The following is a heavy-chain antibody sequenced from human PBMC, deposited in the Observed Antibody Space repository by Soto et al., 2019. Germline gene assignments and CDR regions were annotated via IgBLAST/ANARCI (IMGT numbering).Heavy chain of an antibody. Sequence: EVRLVESGGDLVRSGGSLRLSCVGSGFLFRNYARNWVRQAPGKGLEWLAHISTTGGHVSESDSVKGRFTISRDNTKHALYLQMNSLRTEATCVYYCVSQPQWARPFECWGQGTLVNVSS. CDR3: VSQPQWARPFEC. CDR2: ISTTGGHV. V-gene: IGHV3-48*03. CDR1: GFLFRNYA. D-gene: IGHD1-26*01. J-gene: IGHJ4*02.